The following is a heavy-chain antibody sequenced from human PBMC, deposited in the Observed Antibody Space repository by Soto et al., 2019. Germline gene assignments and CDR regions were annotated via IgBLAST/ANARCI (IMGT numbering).Heavy chain of an antibody. V-gene: IGHV3-23*01. Sequence: GGSLRLSCAASGFTFSNYAMIWVRQAPGKGLEWVSAISGSGGSTYYADSVKGRFTISRDNSKNTLYLQLNSLRAEDTAVYYCATSRSRSPYDILSNWGQGTLVTVSS. J-gene: IGHJ4*02. D-gene: IGHD3-9*01. CDR1: GFTFSNYA. CDR2: ISGSGGST. CDR3: ATSRSRSPYDILSN.